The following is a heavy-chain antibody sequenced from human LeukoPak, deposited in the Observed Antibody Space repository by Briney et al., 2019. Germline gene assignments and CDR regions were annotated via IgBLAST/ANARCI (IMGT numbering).Heavy chain of an antibody. V-gene: IGHV4-61*02. CDR2: IYTRGST. D-gene: IGHD3-10*01. J-gene: IGHJ3*02. CDR3: AKRITMVRGVSLGSFDI. Sequence: PSETLSLTCTVSGASISSGHHYWSWIRQPAGKGLEWIGRIYTRGSTNYNPSLKSRVTISVDTSKNQFSLRLSSVTAADTAVHYCAKRITMVRGVSLGSFDIWGQGTMVTVSS. CDR1: GASISSGHHY.